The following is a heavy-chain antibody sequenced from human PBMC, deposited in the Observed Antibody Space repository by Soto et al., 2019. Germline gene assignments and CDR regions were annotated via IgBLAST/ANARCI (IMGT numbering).Heavy chain of an antibody. D-gene: IGHD3-22*01. CDR3: ARPHYDSNTFYYFFDY. Sequence: QVQLQQWGAGLLKPSETLSLTCAVYGGSFSGYFWSWIRQPPGKGLEWIGEIFRGGSTNYSPSLKSRVTISVDTSKNQFSLELSSVTAADTAVYYCARPHYDSNTFYYFFDYWGQGTLVTVSS. CDR1: GGSFSGYF. J-gene: IGHJ4*02. CDR2: IFRGGST. V-gene: IGHV4-34*12.